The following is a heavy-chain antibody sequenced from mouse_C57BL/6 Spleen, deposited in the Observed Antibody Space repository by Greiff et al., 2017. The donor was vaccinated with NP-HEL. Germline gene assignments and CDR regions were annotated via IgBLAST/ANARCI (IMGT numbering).Heavy chain of an antibody. D-gene: IGHD2-4*01. CDR1: GYTFTSYT. Sequence: QVQLKQSGAELARPGASVKMPCKASGYTFTSYTMHWVKQRPGQGLEWIGYINPSSGYTKYNQKFKDKATLTADKSSSTAYMQLSSLTSEDSAVYYCARSYYDYDAVYYFDYWGQGTTLTVSS. J-gene: IGHJ2*01. CDR2: INPSSGYT. CDR3: ARSYYDYDAVYYFDY. V-gene: IGHV1-4*01.